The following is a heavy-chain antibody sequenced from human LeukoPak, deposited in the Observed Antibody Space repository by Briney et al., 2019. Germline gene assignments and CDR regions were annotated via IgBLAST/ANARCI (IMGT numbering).Heavy chain of an antibody. V-gene: IGHV1-18*01. Sequence: GASVKVSCKASGYTFTSYGISWVRQAPGQGLEWMGWISAYNGNTNYAQKLQGRVTMTTDTSMSTAYMELRSPRSDDTAVYYCARDPVTGTTPSPNYGMDVWGQGTTVTVSS. CDR3: ARDPVTGTTPSPNYGMDV. CDR2: ISAYNGNT. D-gene: IGHD1-20*01. J-gene: IGHJ6*02. CDR1: GYTFTSYG.